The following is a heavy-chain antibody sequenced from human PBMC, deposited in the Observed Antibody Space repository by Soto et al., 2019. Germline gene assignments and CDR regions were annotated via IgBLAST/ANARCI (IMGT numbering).Heavy chain of an antibody. CDR1: GFSLTTGGLG. CDR3: GHRSSSFDFWGNDY. CDR2: VYWNGDK. Sequence: SGPTLVNPTQTLTLTCSFSGFSLTTGGLGVTRIRQAPGKAPEWLALVYWNGDKRYSPSLRNRLTITTDTSRNQVVLTMANMDPVDTATYYCGHRSSSFDFWGNDYWGQGIQVTVSS. V-gene: IGHV2-5*01. J-gene: IGHJ4*02. D-gene: IGHD3-3*01.